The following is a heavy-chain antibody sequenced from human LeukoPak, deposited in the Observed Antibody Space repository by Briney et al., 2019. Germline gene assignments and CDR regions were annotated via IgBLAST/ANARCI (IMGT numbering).Heavy chain of an antibody. CDR3: ASIHYDLSLVTNSFDY. CDR2: IYYSGST. V-gene: IGHV4-39*01. CDR1: GDSISSSSYY. Sequence: SETLSLTCTVSGDSISSSSYYWAWIRQPPGKGLEWIGSIYYSGSTYYNPSLNNRVTISVDTSKNQFSLKLSSVAAADTAVYYCASIHYDLSLVTNSFDYWGQGTLVTVSS. J-gene: IGHJ4*02. D-gene: IGHD3-3*01.